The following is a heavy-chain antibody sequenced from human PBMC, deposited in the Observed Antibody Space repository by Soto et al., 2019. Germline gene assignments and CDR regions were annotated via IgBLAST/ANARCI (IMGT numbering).Heavy chain of an antibody. J-gene: IGHJ4*02. CDR2: ISYTGGT. CDR1: GGSINNYY. Sequence: SETLSLTCTVSGGSINNYYWSWIRQRPGKGLEWIGYISYTGGTTYNPSLKSRVTISVDTSKNQFSLKLSSVTAADTAVHYCGRVSGFTTDYWAQGTLGTISS. V-gene: IGHV4-59*01. CDR3: GRVSGFTTDY.